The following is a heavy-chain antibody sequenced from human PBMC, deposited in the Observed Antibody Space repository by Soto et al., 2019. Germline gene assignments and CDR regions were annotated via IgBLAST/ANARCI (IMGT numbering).Heavy chain of an antibody. CDR2: MRNDASNV. V-gene: IGHV3-33*01. D-gene: IGHD3-9*01. J-gene: IGHJ6*02. Sequence: QVPLVESGGGVVQPGRSLRLSCAASGFTFSNYGMHWVRQAPGKGLEWVAVMRNDASNVHYGDSVEGRFTISRDNSQNTVSLQMQSLRDEDTGVYYCARQSSDILPYGMDVCGQGTTVTVSS. CDR3: ARQSSDILPYGMDV. CDR1: GFTFSNYG.